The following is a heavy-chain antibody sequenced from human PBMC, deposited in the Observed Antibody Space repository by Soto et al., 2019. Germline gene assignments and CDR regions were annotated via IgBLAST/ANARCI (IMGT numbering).Heavy chain of an antibody. V-gene: IGHV3-30*18. CDR1: GFSLSSYA. CDR2: MSYDETKK. D-gene: IGHD2-15*01. CDR3: AKNRRDGDFMHILVVDF. J-gene: IGHJ4*02. Sequence: QVRLVESGGGVVQPGGSLRLSCATSGFSLSSYAMHWVRQAPAKRLEWVALMSYDETKKYYADSVQGRFTISRDTSKNRLFLQMNNLRVEDTAVNYCAKNRRDGDFMHILVVDFWGQGALVTVSS.